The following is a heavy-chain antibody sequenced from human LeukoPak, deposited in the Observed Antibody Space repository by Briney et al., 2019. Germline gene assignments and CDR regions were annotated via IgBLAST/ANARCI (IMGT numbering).Heavy chain of an antibody. Sequence: SETLSLTCPVSGGSISSSSYYWGWIRQPPGKGLESIGRIFYSGSTYYNPSLKSRATISVDTSKIQFSLKLSSVTAADTAVYYCARVGPTGMYAFDIWGKGTTVTVSS. CDR1: GGSISSSSYY. D-gene: IGHD1-1*01. V-gene: IGHV4-39*01. J-gene: IGHJ6*04. CDR3: ARVGPTGMYAFDI. CDR2: IFYSGST.